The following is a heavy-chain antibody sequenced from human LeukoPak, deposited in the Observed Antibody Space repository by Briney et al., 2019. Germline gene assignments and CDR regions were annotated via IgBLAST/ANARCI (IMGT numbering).Heavy chain of an antibody. J-gene: IGHJ4*02. Sequence: KSGGSLRLSCAASGFTFSSYDMHWVRQATGKGLEWVSAIGTAGDTYYPGSVKGRFTISRENAKNSLYLQMNSLRAGDTAVYYCARAGYCSGGGCYGSDYWGQGTLVSVSS. V-gene: IGHV3-13*04. CDR1: GFTFSSYD. CDR2: IGTAGDT. CDR3: ARAGYCSGGGCYGSDY. D-gene: IGHD2-15*01.